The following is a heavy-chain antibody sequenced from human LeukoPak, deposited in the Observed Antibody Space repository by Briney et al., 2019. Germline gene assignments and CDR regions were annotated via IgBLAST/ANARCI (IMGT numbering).Heavy chain of an antibody. J-gene: IGHJ4*01. CDR3: AEVASGSYDNCPFVY. D-gene: IGHD1-26*01. Sequence: GGSLRLSCLGSGFTFRNYPMYWFIQHPAKRLQCMTVISYDRNTTYYEPSLKSRFTLSRDNSRNTLSLQMNSLTAEDTAVYYCAEVASGSYDNCPFVYWGHGTLVTVSS. CDR1: GFTFRNYP. V-gene: IGHV3-30*04. CDR2: ISYDRNTT.